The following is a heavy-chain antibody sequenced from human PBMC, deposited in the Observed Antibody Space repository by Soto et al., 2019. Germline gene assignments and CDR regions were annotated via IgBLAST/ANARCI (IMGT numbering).Heavy chain of an antibody. CDR1: GFTFSNYG. J-gene: IGHJ3*01. Sequence: PGGSLRLSCAASGFTFSNYGMHWVRQAPGKGLEWVAVISYDGSNKYYADSVKGRFTSSRDNSKNTLYLQMNSLRGEDTAVYYCAKDVEGFPDSFDLWGQGTRVTVSS. CDR2: ISYDGSNK. CDR3: AKDVEGFPDSFDL. V-gene: IGHV3-30*18. D-gene: IGHD3-22*01.